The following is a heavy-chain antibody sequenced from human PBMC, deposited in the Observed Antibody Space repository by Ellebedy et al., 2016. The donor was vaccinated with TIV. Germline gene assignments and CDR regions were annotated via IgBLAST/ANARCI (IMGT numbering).Heavy chain of an antibody. CDR3: ARGADTAMVTPYFDY. CDR2: IKQDGSEK. V-gene: IGHV3-7*01. Sequence: GESLKISCAASGFTFSSYWMSWVRQVPGKGLEWVANIKQDGSEKYYVDSVKGRFTISRDNAKNSLYLQMNSLRAEDTAVYYCARGADTAMVTPYFDYWGQGTLVTVSS. J-gene: IGHJ4*02. D-gene: IGHD5-18*01. CDR1: GFTFSSYW.